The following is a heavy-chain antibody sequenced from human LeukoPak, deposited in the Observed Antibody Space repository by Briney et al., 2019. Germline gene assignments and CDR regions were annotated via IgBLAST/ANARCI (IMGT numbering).Heavy chain of an antibody. Sequence: GGSLRLSCAASGFTFSSYGMHWVRQAPGKGLEWVAFIRYDGSNKYYADSVKGRFTISRDNSKNTLYLQMNSLRAEDTAVYYCARVGDIVVVPAAMNYYYMDVWGKGTTVTVSS. D-gene: IGHD2-2*01. V-gene: IGHV3-30*02. J-gene: IGHJ6*03. CDR2: IRYDGSNK. CDR1: GFTFSSYG. CDR3: ARVGDIVVVPAAMNYYYMDV.